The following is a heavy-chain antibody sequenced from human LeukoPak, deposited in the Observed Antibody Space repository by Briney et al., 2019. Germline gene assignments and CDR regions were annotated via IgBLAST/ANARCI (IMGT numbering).Heavy chain of an antibody. J-gene: IGHJ4*02. CDR2: INPSGGST. D-gene: IGHD3-22*01. CDR3: ARARYYYDSSGYYPLRLDY. Sequence: ASVNVSCKASGYTFTSYYMHWVRQAPGQGLEWMGIINPSGGSTSYAQKFQGRVTMTRDTSTSTVYMELSSLRSEDTAVYYCARARYYYDSSGYYPLRLDYWGQGTLVTVSS. CDR1: GYTFTSYY. V-gene: IGHV1-46*01.